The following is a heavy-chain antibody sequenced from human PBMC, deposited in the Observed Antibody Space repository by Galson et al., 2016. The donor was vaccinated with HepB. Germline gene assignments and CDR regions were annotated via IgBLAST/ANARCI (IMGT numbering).Heavy chain of an antibody. V-gene: IGHV3-30*03. CDR2: ISYDGSNK. CDR3: ARGLGCMSTSCYYRYYNAMDV. J-gene: IGHJ6*04. CDR1: GFSFSSFS. Sequence: SLRLSCAASGFSFSSFSMHWVRQAPGKGLEWVAVISYDGSNKYNADSVKGRFTISRDNSKDTLFLQMNSLRDEDTAVYYCARGLGCMSTSCYYRYYNAMDVWGKGTTVTVSS. D-gene: IGHD2-2*01.